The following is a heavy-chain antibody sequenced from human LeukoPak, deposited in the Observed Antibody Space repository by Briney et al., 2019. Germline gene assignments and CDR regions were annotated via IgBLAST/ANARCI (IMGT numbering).Heavy chain of an antibody. CDR2: ISTMSNYI. CDR1: GFDFSTYA. V-gene: IGHV3-21*01. Sequence: GGSLRLSCAASGFDFSTYAINWVRQAPGKGLEWISSISTMSNYIFYGDSVKGRFTISRDNAKNSVYLQMNSLRAEDTAVYYCARILYISGWSIDYWGQGALVTVSS. CDR3: ARILYISGWSIDY. J-gene: IGHJ4*02. D-gene: IGHD6-19*01.